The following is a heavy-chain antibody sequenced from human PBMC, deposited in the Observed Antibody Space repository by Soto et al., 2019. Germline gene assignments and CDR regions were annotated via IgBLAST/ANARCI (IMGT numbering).Heavy chain of an antibody. J-gene: IGHJ4*02. CDR3: ARSRVIKSGGSAYYFDY. CDR2: TYPGDSDT. V-gene: IGHV5-51*01. D-gene: IGHD2-15*01. CDR1: GYIFTSYW. Sequence: LGESLKISCKGSGYIFTSYWIGWVRQMPGKGLEWMGITYPGDSDTRYSPSFQGQVTISADKSISTAYLQWSSLKASDTAMYYCARSRVIKSGGSAYYFDYWGQGTLVTVSS.